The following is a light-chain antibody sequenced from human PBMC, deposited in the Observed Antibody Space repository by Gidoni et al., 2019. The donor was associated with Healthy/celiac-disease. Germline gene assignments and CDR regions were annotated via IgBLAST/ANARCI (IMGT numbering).Light chain of an antibody. J-gene: IGKJ1*01. Sequence: EIVLTQSPGTLSLSPGERATLSCRASQSVSSSYLAWYQQKPGQAPRLLIDGASSRATGIPDRFSGSGSGTDFTLTISSLEPEDFAVYYCQQYGSSPWTFXQXTKVEIK. V-gene: IGKV3-20*01. CDR2: GAS. CDR1: QSVSSSY. CDR3: QQYGSSPWT.